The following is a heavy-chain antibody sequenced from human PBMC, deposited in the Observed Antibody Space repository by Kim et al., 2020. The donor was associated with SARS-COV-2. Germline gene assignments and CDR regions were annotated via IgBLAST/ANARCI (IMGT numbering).Heavy chain of an antibody. CDR3: ARGGTLEPYYYYYYGMDV. D-gene: IGHD1-26*01. V-gene: IGHV5-51*01. Sequence: GESLKISCKGSGYSFTSYWIGWVRQMPGKGLEWMGIIYPGDSDTRYSPSFQGQVTISAHKSISTAYLQWSSLKASDTAMYYCARGGTLEPYYYYYYGMDVWGQGTTVTVSS. CDR2: IYPGDSDT. CDR1: GYSFTSYW. J-gene: IGHJ6*02.